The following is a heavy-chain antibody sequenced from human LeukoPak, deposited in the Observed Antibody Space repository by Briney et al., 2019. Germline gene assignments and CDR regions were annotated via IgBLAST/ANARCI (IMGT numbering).Heavy chain of an antibody. CDR1: GYAFTGYY. CDR3: ARSRADMWLRFTIDY. D-gene: IGHD5-12*01. CDR2: IIPIFGTA. J-gene: IGHJ4*02. Sequence: VASVKVSCKASGYAFTGYYMHWVRQAPGQGLEWMGGIIPIFGTAKYAQKLQGRVTITADESTSTAYMELSSLRSEDTAVYYCARSRADMWLRFTIDYWGQGTLVTVSS. V-gene: IGHV1-69*13.